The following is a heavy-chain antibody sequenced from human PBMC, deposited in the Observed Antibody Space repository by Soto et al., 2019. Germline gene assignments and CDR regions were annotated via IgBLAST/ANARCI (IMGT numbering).Heavy chain of an antibody. J-gene: IGHJ4*02. V-gene: IGHV1-69*01. D-gene: IGHD1-26*01. CDR3: ARDEAGVVGASVY. CDR1: GATFNSFS. Sequence: QVQLLQSGPEVKKPGSSVKVSCKASGATFNSFSFSWVRQAPGQGLEWMAGMIPFLGTPNYAQRFQGRVTITADESTSTVYMELSSLRSGDTAMYYCARDEAGVVGASVYWGQGSLITVSS. CDR2: MIPFLGTP.